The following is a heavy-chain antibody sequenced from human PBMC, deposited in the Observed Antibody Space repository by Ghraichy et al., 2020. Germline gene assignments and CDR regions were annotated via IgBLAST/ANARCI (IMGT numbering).Heavy chain of an antibody. J-gene: IGHJ5*02. D-gene: IGHD2-15*01. CDR2: IYPGDSDT. Sequence: GESLNISCKGSGYSFTSYWIGWVRQMPGKGLEWMGIIYPGDSDTRYSPSFQGQVTISADKSISTAYLQWSSLKASDTAMYYCARRGYCSGGSCYSGYVPFDPWGQGTLVTVSS. CDR3: ARRGYCSGGSCYSGYVPFDP. V-gene: IGHV5-51*01. CDR1: GYSFTSYW.